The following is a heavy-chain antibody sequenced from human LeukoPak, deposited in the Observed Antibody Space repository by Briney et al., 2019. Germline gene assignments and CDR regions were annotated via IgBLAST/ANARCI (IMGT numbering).Heavy chain of an antibody. Sequence: PGRSLRLSCAASGFTFSSYGMHWVRQAPGKGLEWVAVISYDGSNKYYADSVKGRFTISRDNSKNTLYLQMNSLRAEDTAVYYCAKTMIVVVITGAFDIWGQGTMVTASS. J-gene: IGHJ3*02. CDR1: GFTFSSYG. V-gene: IGHV3-30*18. CDR3: AKTMIVVVITGAFDI. D-gene: IGHD3-22*01. CDR2: ISYDGSNK.